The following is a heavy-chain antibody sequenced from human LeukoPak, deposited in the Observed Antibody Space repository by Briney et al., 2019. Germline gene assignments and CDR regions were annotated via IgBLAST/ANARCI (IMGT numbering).Heavy chain of an antibody. CDR1: GFTFSSSG. CDR3: ARYYVMDV. CDR2: ISGSGGST. J-gene: IGHJ6*02. Sequence: GGSLRLSYAASGFTFSSSGMSWVRQAPGKGLEWVSGISGSGGSTHYADSVKGRFTISRDNSKNTLYLQMNSLRAEDTAVYYCARYYVMDVWGQGTTVTVSS. V-gene: IGHV3-23*01.